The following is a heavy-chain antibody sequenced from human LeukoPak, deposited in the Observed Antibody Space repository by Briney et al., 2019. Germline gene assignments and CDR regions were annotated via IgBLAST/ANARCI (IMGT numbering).Heavy chain of an antibody. CDR2: INPNSGGT. CDR3: ARGLYDFWSGSPFDY. V-gene: IGHV1-2*02. Sequence: ASVTVSCKASGYTFTGYYMHWVRQAPGQGLEWMGWINPNSGGTNSAQKFQGRVTMTRDTSISTAYMELSRLRSDDTAVYYCARGLYDFWSGSPFDYWGQGTLVTVSS. J-gene: IGHJ4*02. CDR1: GYTFTGYY. D-gene: IGHD3-3*01.